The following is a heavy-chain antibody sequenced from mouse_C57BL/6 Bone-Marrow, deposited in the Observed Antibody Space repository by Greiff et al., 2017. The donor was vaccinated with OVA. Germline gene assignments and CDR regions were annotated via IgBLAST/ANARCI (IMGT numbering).Heavy chain of an antibody. Sequence: QVQLQQSGAELVKPGASVKISCKASGYAFSSYWMNWVKQRPGKGLEWIGQIYPGDGDTNYNGKFKGKATLTADKSSSTAYMQLSSLTSEDSAVYFCARWLYDYYFDYWGQGTTLTVSS. CDR1: GYAFSSYW. J-gene: IGHJ2*01. CDR2: IYPGDGDT. D-gene: IGHD2-4*01. CDR3: ARWLYDYYFDY. V-gene: IGHV1-80*01.